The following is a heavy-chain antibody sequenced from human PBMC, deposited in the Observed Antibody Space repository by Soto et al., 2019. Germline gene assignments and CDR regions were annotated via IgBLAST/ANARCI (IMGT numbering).Heavy chain of an antibody. D-gene: IGHD6-6*01. CDR1: GYTFTSYG. Sequence: GASVKVSCKASGYTFTSYGISWVRQAPGQGLEWMGWTSAYNGNTNYAQKLQGRVTMTTDTSTSTAYMELRSLRSDDTAVYYCARDPLDRYSSSLYWFDPWGQGTLVTRLL. V-gene: IGHV1-18*01. CDR2: TSAYNGNT. J-gene: IGHJ5*02. CDR3: ARDPLDRYSSSLYWFDP.